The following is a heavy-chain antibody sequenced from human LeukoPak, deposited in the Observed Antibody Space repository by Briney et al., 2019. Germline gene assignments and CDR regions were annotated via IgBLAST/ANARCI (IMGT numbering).Heavy chain of an antibody. CDR3: ARLRVGIAAAGSNHYIMDV. D-gene: IGHD6-13*01. CDR2: IYYSGST. CDR1: GGSISSYY. Sequence: SETLSLTCTVSGGSISSYYWSWIRQPPGKGLEWIGYIYYSGSTNYNPSLKSRVTISVDTSKNQFSLKLSSVTAADTAVYYCARLRVGIAAAGSNHYIMDVWGKGTTVTVSS. J-gene: IGHJ6*03. V-gene: IGHV4-59*08.